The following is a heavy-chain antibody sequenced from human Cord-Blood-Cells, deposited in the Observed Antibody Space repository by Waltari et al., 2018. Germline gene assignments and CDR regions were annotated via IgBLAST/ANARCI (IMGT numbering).Heavy chain of an antibody. V-gene: IGHV4-34*01. CDR3: ARAGYRDYSKIFDY. D-gene: IGHD4-4*01. CDR2: INHSGST. Sequence: QVQLQQWGAGLLKPSETLSLTCAVYGGSFSGYYWSWTRQPPGKGLEWIGEINHSGSTNYNPSLKSRVTISVDTSKNQFSLKLSSVTAADTAVYYCARAGYRDYSKIFDYWGQGTLVTVSS. J-gene: IGHJ4*02. CDR1: GGSFSGYY.